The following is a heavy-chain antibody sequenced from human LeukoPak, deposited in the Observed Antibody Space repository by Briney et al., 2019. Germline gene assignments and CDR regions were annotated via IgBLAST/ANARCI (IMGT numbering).Heavy chain of an antibody. V-gene: IGHV3-30*18. CDR2: ISYDGSNK. D-gene: IGHD4-11*01. CDR1: GFTFSSYG. Sequence: GGSLRLSCAASGFTFSSYGMHWVRQAPGKGLGWVAVISYDGSNKYYADSVKGRFTISRDNSKNTLYLQMNSLRAEDTAVYYCAKELQDGRLFDYYYYGMDVWGQGTTVTVSS. J-gene: IGHJ6*02. CDR3: AKELQDGRLFDYYYYGMDV.